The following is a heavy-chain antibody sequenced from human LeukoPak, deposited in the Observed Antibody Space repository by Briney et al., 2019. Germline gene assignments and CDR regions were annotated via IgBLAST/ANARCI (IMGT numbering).Heavy chain of an antibody. V-gene: IGHV4-34*01. CDR3: ARDYGSGSYHYYYMDV. Sequence: SETLSLTCAVYGGSFSGYYWSWIRQPPGKGLEWIGEINHSGSTNYNPSLKSRVTISVDQSKNQFSLKLSSVAAADTAVYYCARDYGSGSYHYYYMDVWGKGTTVTVSS. J-gene: IGHJ6*03. CDR1: GGSFSGYY. CDR2: INHSGST. D-gene: IGHD3-10*01.